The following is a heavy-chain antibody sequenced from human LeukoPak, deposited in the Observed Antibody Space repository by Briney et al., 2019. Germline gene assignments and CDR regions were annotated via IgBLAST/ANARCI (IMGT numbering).Heavy chain of an antibody. CDR3: AKDQLTTEYYYGMDV. J-gene: IGHJ6*02. CDR2: ISGSGGST. CDR1: GFTFSSYA. Sequence: GGSLRLSCAASGFTFSSYAMSWVRQAPGKGLEWVSGISGSGGSTYYADSVKGRFTISRDNSKNTLYLQMNSLRAEDTAVYYCAKDQLTTEYYYGMDVWGQGTTVTVSS. D-gene: IGHD3-3*01. V-gene: IGHV3-23*01.